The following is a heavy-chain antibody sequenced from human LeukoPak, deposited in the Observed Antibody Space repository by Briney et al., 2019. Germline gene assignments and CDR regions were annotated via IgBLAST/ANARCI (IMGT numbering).Heavy chain of an antibody. J-gene: IGHJ4*02. CDR2: TNPNSGGT. Sequence: ASVKVSCKASGYTFTGYYMHWVRQAPGQGLEWMGWTNPNSGGTNYAQKFQGRVTMTRDTSISTAYMELSRLRSDDTAVYYCARDGRSYYYDSSGYSTGDYWGQGTLVTVSS. CDR1: GYTFTGYY. CDR3: ARDGRSYYYDSSGYSTGDY. D-gene: IGHD3-22*01. V-gene: IGHV1-2*02.